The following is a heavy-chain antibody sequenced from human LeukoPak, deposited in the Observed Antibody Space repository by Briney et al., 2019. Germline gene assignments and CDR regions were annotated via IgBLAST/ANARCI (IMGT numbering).Heavy chain of an antibody. V-gene: IGHV3-9*01. J-gene: IGHJ4*02. CDR1: GFTFDDYA. CDR3: AKDRAKQLVEEGY. D-gene: IGHD6-6*01. CDR2: ISWNSGSI. Sequence: PGRSLGLSCAASGFTFDDYAMHWVRQAPGKGLEWVSGISWNSGSIGYADSVKGRFTISRDNAKNSLYLQMNSLRAEDTAVYYCAKDRAKQLVEEGYWGQGTLVTVSS.